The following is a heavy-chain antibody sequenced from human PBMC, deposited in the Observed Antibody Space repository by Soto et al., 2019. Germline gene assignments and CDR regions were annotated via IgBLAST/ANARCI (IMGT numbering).Heavy chain of an antibody. CDR1: GGSISSGDYY. J-gene: IGHJ4*02. CDR3: ARGGSITMVRGVIPGFDY. V-gene: IGHV4-30-4*01. Sequence: QVQLQESGPGLVKPSQTLSLTCTVSGGSISSGDYYWSWIRQPPGKGLEWIGYIYYSGSTYYNPSLKSRVTISVDTSKNQFSLKLSSVTAADTAVYYCARGGSITMVRGVIPGFDYWGQGTLVTVSS. D-gene: IGHD3-10*01. CDR2: IYYSGST.